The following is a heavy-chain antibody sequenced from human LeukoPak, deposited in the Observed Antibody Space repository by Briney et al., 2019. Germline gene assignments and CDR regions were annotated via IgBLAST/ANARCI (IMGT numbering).Heavy chain of an antibody. Sequence: GGSLRLSCAASGFTFSSYAMSWVRQAPGKGLEWVSAISGSGGSTYYADSVKGRFTISRDNSKNTLYLQMNSLRAEDTAVYYCAKATKYISGWYDWYFDLWGRGTLVTVSS. CDR2: ISGSGGST. J-gene: IGHJ2*01. CDR1: GFTFSSYA. V-gene: IGHV3-23*01. CDR3: AKATKYISGWYDWYFDL. D-gene: IGHD6-19*01.